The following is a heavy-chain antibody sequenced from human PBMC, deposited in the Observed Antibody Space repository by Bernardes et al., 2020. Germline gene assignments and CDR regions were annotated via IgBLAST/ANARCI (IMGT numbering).Heavy chain of an antibody. CDR1: GFTFRSYS. J-gene: IGHJ4*02. CDR2: ISSSSSTI. Sequence: WGSLRLPCSASGFTFRSYSMNWVRQAPGKGLEWVSYISSSSSTIYYADSVKGRFTISRDNAKNSLYLQMNSLRAEDTAVYYCASLIDYADVHVDYWGQGTLVTVSS. CDR3: ASLIDYADVHVDY. D-gene: IGHD4-17*01. V-gene: IGHV3-48*01.